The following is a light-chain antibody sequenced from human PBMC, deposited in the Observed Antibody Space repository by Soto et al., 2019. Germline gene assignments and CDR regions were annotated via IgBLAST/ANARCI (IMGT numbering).Light chain of an antibody. CDR2: GAS. V-gene: IGKV3-20*01. Sequence: EIVLTQSPGTLSLSPGERATLSCRASQSVNSNYLAWYQQKPGQAPRLLIYGASRRATGIPDRFSGAGSGTDCTLTISRLEPEDFAVYYCQQYGSSLQTFGQGTKLEIK. J-gene: IGKJ2*01. CDR3: QQYGSSLQT. CDR1: QSVNSNY.